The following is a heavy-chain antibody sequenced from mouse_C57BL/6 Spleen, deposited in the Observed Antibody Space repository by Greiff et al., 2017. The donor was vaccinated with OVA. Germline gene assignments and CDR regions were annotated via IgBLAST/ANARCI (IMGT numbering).Heavy chain of an antibody. J-gene: IGHJ2*01. V-gene: IGHV1-72*01. D-gene: IGHD1-1*01. Sequence: QVQLQQPGAELVKPGASVKLSCKASGYTFTSYWMHWVKQRPGRVLEWIGRIDPNSGGTKYNEKFKSKATLTVDKPSSTAYMQLSSLTSDDSAVYYCASWTTVFDYWGQGTTLTVSS. CDR3: ASWTTVFDY. CDR2: IDPNSGGT. CDR1: GYTFTSYW.